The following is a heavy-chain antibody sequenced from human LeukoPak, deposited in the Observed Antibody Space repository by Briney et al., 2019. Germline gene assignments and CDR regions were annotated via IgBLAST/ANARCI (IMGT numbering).Heavy chain of an antibody. J-gene: IGHJ4*02. Sequence: SGRSLRLSCAASGFTFSSYAMHWVRQAPGKGLEWVAVISYDGSNKYYTDSVKGRFTISRDNSKNTLYLQMNSLRAEDTDVYYCARGSGYKYGFTGRERTKSRLDYWGQGTLVTVSS. CDR2: ISYDGSNK. CDR3: ARGSGYKYGFTGRERTKSRLDY. CDR1: GFTFSSYA. D-gene: IGHD5-18*01. V-gene: IGHV3-30*04.